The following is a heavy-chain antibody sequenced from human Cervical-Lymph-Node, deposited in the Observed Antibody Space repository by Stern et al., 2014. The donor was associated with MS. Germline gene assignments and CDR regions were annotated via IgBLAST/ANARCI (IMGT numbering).Heavy chain of an antibody. CDR2: ISWNSDSV. CDR3: AKDRTGYFDWFFSS. Sequence: EVQLVESGGGLVQPGRSLRLSCAASGFTFDDYAMHWVRQVPGKGLERVSVISWNSDSVAYADSVKGRFTISRDNAKNSLYLQMNSLRAEDTALYYCAKDRTGYFDWFFSSWGQGTLVTVSS. CDR1: GFTFDDYA. J-gene: IGHJ4*02. V-gene: IGHV3-9*01. D-gene: IGHD3-9*01.